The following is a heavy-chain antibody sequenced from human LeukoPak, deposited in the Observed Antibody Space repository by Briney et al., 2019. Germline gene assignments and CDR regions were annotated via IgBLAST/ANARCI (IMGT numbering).Heavy chain of an antibody. CDR3: TKDRYSSRWYAYFDY. D-gene: IGHD6-13*01. CDR1: GFTISTSG. V-gene: IGHV3-23*01. Sequence: GGSLRLSCAASGFTISTSGMTWVRQAPGKGLEWVSRLSDNGVNTYYADSVKGRFTISRDNSKNTLYLQMSSLRVEDTAVYYCTKDRYSSRWYAYFDYWGQGTLVTVSS. CDR2: LSDNGVNT. J-gene: IGHJ4*02.